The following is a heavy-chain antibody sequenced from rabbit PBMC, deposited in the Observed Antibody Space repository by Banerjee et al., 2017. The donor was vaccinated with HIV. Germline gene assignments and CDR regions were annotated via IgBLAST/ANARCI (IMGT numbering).Heavy chain of an antibody. D-gene: IGHD2-1*01. CDR1: GFHFSRNV. V-gene: IGHV1S47*01. CDR2: IYNGDGST. Sequence: QEHLVKSGGGRVQPEGSLTLTCKASGFHFSRNVRCWARQPPGKGPEWIACIYNGDGSTYYASWVNGRFTISRSTSLNTVTLQMTSLTAADTATYFCARYRDDYGDYDYGMDLWGPGTLVTVS. CDR3: ARYRDDYGDYDYGMDL. J-gene: IGHJ6*01.